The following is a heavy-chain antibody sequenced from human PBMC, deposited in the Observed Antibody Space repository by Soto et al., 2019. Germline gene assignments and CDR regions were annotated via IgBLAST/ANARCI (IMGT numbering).Heavy chain of an antibody. CDR1: GISLSTRGVG. CDR3: AHRSPAGNFDY. J-gene: IGHJ4*01. Sequence: SGPTLVNPTQTLTLTCTFSGISLSTRGVGVGWIRQPPGKALEWLALIYWDDDKRYSPSLKTRLTITKDTPKNQVVLTMTNMDPVDTAPYYCAHRSPAGNFDYWGRGTLVTVSS. D-gene: IGHD1-1*01. V-gene: IGHV2-5*02. CDR2: IYWDDDK.